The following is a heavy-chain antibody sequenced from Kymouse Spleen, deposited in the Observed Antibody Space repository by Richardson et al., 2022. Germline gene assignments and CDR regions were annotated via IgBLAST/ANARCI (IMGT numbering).Heavy chain of an antibody. V-gene: IGHV3-73*02. D-gene: IGHD6-6*01. CDR2: IRSKANSYAT. CDR3: TRHEAARLFDY. CDR1: GFTFSGSA. Sequence: EVQLVESGGGLVQPGGSLKLSCAASGFTFSGSAMHWVRQASGKGLEWVGRIRSKANSYATAYAASVKGRFTISRDDSKNTAYLQMNSLKTEDTAVYYCTRHEAARLFDYWGQGTLVTVSS. J-gene: IGHJ4*02.